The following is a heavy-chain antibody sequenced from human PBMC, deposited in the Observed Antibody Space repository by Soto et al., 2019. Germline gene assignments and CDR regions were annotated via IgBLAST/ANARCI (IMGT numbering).Heavy chain of an antibody. D-gene: IGHD3-3*01. CDR3: ARGDTIFGVVTTPYWFDP. Sequence: LTCAVYGGSFSGYYWSWIRQPPGKGLEWIGEINHSGSTNYNPSLKSRVTISVDTSKNQFSLKLSSVTAADTAVYYCARGDTIFGVVTTPYWFDPWGQGTLVTVSS. J-gene: IGHJ5*02. CDR2: INHSGST. CDR1: GGSFSGYY. V-gene: IGHV4-34*01.